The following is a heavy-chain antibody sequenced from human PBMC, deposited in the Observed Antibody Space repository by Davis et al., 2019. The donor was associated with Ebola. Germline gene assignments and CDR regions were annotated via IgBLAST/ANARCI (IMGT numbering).Heavy chain of an antibody. Sequence: ASVKVSCKASGYTFTSYAMNWVRQAPGQGLEWMRWINTNTGNPTYAQGFTGRFVFSLDTSVSTAYLQISSLKAEDTAVYYCARDSDYGDYYYGMDVWGKGTTVTVSS. CDR3: ARDSDYGDYYYGMDV. V-gene: IGHV7-4-1*02. J-gene: IGHJ6*04. CDR2: INTNTGNP. CDR1: GYTFTSYA. D-gene: IGHD4-17*01.